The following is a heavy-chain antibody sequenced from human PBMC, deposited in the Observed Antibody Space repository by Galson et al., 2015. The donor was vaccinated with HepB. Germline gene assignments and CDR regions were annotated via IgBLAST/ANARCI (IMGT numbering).Heavy chain of an antibody. J-gene: IGHJ3*02. CDR3: ATFRGPVRAALPNDAFDI. D-gene: IGHD1-26*01. CDR1: GFTFSSYA. Sequence: LRLSCAASGFTFSSYAMSWVRQAPGKGLEWVSAISGSGGSTYYADSVKGRFTISRDNSKNTLYLQMNSLRAEDTAVYYCATFRGPVRAALPNDAFDIWGQGTMVTVSS. CDR2: ISGSGGST. V-gene: IGHV3-23*01.